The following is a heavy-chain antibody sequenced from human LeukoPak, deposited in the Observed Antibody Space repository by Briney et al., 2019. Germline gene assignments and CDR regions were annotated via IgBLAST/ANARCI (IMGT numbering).Heavy chain of an antibody. D-gene: IGHD3-22*01. CDR3: ARLIPPGTYYDSSGYSYYFDY. J-gene: IGHJ4*02. CDR1: GYSFTSYW. Sequence: LGESLKISCKGSGYSFTSYWIGWVRQMPGKGLEWMGIIYPGDSDTRYSPSFQGQVTISADKSISTAYLQWSSLKASDTAMYYRARLIPPGTYYDSSGYSYYFDYWGQGTLVTVSS. V-gene: IGHV5-51*01. CDR2: IYPGDSDT.